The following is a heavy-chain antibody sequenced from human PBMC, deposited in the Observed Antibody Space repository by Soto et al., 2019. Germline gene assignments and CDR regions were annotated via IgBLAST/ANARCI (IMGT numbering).Heavy chain of an antibody. Sequence: GGCLRLSCASSGFMFMSYTMAWVRQAPGKGLEWVSSISSSSSNIEYADSVKGRFSVSRYNANNSLFLQIDSLRAEDTAIYYCAREDYAGASPRFDYWGLGALVT. V-gene: IGHV3-21*04. CDR3: AREDYAGASPRFDY. J-gene: IGHJ4*02. CDR2: ISSSSSNI. CDR1: GFMFMSYT. D-gene: IGHD4-17*01.